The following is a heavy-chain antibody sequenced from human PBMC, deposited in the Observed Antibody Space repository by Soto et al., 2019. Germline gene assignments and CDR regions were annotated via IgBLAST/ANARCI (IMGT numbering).Heavy chain of an antibody. CDR2: VYSSGST. CDR3: ARGYSSNWFRVDY. J-gene: IGHJ4*02. V-gene: IGHV4-59*01. Sequence: ASKTLSLTCTVSGGSINSYYWSWIRQPPGKGLEWIGHVYSSGSTDYNPSLRSRLTISVDTSKNQFSLNLNSVTPAATALYYCARGYSSNWFRVDYWGPGILVTVSS. D-gene: IGHD6-13*01. CDR1: GGSINSYY.